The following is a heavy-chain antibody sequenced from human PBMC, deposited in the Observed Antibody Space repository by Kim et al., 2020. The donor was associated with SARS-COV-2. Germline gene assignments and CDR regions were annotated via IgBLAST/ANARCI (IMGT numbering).Heavy chain of an antibody. V-gene: IGHV4-59*03. CDR3: AGGRDFWGGATGWRDP. CDR1: GGSISRYY. J-gene: IGHJ5*02. D-gene: IGHD3-3*01. Sequence: SETLSLTCTVSGGSISRYYLSWIRQSPGKGLEWIGYVYYCGGTNYNPSLKSRVTISVDTSKNQFSLKLSSVTAADTAVDFCAGGRDFWGGATGWRDPWGQGALVIVSS. CDR2: VYYCGGT.